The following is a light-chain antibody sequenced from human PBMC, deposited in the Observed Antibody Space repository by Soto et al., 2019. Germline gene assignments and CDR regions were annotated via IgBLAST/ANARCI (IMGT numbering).Light chain of an antibody. CDR3: QQYVSSPFT. CDR2: GAS. Sequence: EIVLTQSPGTLSLSPGERATLSCRASQSVSSSFLAWYQQKPGQAPRLLIYGASSRATGIPDRFSGSGSGTDFTLTISRLEPEDVAVYYCQQYVSSPFTFGETTKVEI. J-gene: IGKJ4*01. CDR1: QSVSSSF. V-gene: IGKV3-20*01.